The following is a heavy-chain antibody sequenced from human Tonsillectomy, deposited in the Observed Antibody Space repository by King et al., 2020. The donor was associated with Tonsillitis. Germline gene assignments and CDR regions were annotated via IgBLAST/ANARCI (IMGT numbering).Heavy chain of an antibody. CDR3: ATEYGDFPDY. CDR1: GFTFSTYS. CDR2: ISSSSSTK. D-gene: IGHD4-17*01. J-gene: IGHJ4*02. V-gene: IGHV3-48*02. Sequence: QLVQSGGALVQPGGSLRLSCAASGFTFSTYSMNWVRQAPGKGLEWVSYISSSSSTKYYADSVKGRFTISRDNAKNSLYLQMNSLRDEDTAVYYCATEYGDFPDYWGQGTLVTVSS.